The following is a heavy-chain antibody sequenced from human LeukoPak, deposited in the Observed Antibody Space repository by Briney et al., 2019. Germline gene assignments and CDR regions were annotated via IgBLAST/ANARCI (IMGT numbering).Heavy chain of an antibody. CDR1: GDSISSGDYY. J-gene: IGHJ4*02. CDR2: ISSSGST. V-gene: IGHV4-61*02. D-gene: IGHD1-1*01. Sequence: MPSETLSLTCTVSGDSISSGDYYWSWIRQPAGKGLEWIGRISSSGSTNYNPSLKSRVTISVDTSKNQFSLSLRSVTAADTAVYYWAIWPLEKVEPGTLLWGQGTQVTVSS. CDR3: AIWPLEKVEPGTLL.